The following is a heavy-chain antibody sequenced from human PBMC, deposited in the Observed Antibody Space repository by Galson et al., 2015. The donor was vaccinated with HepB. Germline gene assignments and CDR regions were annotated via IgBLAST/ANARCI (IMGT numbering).Heavy chain of an antibody. Sequence: SLRLSCAASGFTFSNAWMTWVRQAPGKGLKWVGRIKRKTDGGTTDYAAPVKGRFTISRNDSKNILYLQTNSLKTEDTAVYYCASRVATTNDAFDIWGQGTTVTVSS. CDR3: ASRVATTNDAFDI. V-gene: IGHV3-15*01. CDR1: GFTFSNAW. CDR2: IKRKTDGGTT. D-gene: IGHD5-12*01. J-gene: IGHJ3*02.